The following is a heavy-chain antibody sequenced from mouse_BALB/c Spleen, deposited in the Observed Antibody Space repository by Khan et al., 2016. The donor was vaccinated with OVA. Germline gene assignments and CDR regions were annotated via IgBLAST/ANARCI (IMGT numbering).Heavy chain of an antibody. CDR1: GYNFTSYC. J-gene: IGHJ2*01. CDR3: AGGYGCNDAMDY. V-gene: IGHV1-66*01. CDR2: IYPGTGST. D-gene: IGHD1-1*01. Sequence: QVQLQQSGAELVKPGASVKLSCTASGYNFTSYCIHWVKQRSAQGLEWIARIYPGTGSTYYNAKFKGKATLTADTSSNTAYLQFSSLNSEDPATYYGAGGYGCNDAMDYWGQGTALTVSS.